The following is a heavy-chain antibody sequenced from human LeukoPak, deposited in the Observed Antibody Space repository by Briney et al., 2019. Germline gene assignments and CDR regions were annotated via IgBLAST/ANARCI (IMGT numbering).Heavy chain of an antibody. D-gene: IGHD6-19*01. CDR3: ARLAVAGIYYFDY. CDR2: INPNSGGT. V-gene: IGHV1-2*02. Sequence: ASVKVSCKASGYTFTGYYMHWVRQAPGQGLEWMGWINPNSGGTNYARKFQGRVTMTRDTSISTAYMELSRLRSDDTAVYYCARLAVAGIYYFDYWGQGTLVTVSS. CDR1: GYTFTGYY. J-gene: IGHJ4*02.